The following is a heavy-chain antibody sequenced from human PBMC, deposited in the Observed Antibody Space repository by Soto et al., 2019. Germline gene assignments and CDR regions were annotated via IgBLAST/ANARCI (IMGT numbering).Heavy chain of an antibody. CDR2: INSDGSST. J-gene: IGHJ4*02. D-gene: IGHD6-6*01. Sequence: GGSLRLSCAASGFTFSTYAMAWVRQAPGKGLVWVSWINSDGSSTSYADSVKGRFTISRDNAKNTLYLQMNSLRAEDTAVYYCASGGSSLNFDSWGQGTLVTVSS. CDR1: GFTFSTYA. V-gene: IGHV3-74*01. CDR3: ASGGSSLNFDS.